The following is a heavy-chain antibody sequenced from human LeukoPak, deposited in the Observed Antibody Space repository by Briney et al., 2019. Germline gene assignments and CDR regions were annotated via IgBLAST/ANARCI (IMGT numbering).Heavy chain of an antibody. CDR2: ISGSGGST. V-gene: IGHV3-23*01. J-gene: IGHJ4*02. Sequence: GGSLRLSCAASGFTFSSYAMSWVRQAPGKGLEWISAISGSGGSTYYADSVKGRFTISRDNSKNTLYLQMNSLRAEDTAVYYCATWDIVVAPAASMALYYFDYWGQGTLVTVSS. D-gene: IGHD2-2*01. CDR3: ATWDIVVAPAASMALYYFDY. CDR1: GFTFSSYA.